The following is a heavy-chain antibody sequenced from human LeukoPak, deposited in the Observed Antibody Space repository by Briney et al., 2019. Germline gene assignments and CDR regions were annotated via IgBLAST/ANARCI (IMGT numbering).Heavy chain of an antibody. D-gene: IGHD3-22*01. V-gene: IGHV4-31*03. J-gene: IGHJ5*02. CDR1: GGSISSGGYY. CDR2: IYYSGST. CDR3: ARDYDSSGYYPFDP. Sequence: SETLSLTCTVSGGSISSGGYYCSWIRQHPGKGLEWIGYIYYSGSTYYNPSLKSRVTISVDTSKNQFSLKLSSVTAADTAVYYCARDYDSSGYYPFDPWGQGTLVTVSS.